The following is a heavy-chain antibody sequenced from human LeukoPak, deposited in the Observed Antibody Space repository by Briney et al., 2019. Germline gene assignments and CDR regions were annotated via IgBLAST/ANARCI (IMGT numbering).Heavy chain of an antibody. J-gene: IGHJ4*02. CDR3: ARMESTGVAVAVGNDY. Sequence: GASVKVSFKASGYTFTDYFMHWVRQAPGQGLEWMGWLNPNSGGTNYAQKFRGRVSLTRDTSISTAYMELSRLTSDDTAVYYCARMESTGVAVAVGNDYWGQGTLVTVSS. CDR1: GYTFTDYF. CDR2: LNPNSGGT. D-gene: IGHD6-19*01. V-gene: IGHV1-2*02.